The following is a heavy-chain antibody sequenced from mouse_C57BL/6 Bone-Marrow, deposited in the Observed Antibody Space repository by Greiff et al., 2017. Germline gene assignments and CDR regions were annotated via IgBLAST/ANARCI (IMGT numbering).Heavy chain of an antibody. J-gene: IGHJ2*01. CDR1: GFTFTDYY. Sequence: DVQLVESGGGLVQPGGSLSLSCAASGFTFTDYYMSWVRQPPGKALEWLGFIRNKANGYTTEYSASVKGRFTISRDNSQSILYLQMNALRAEDSATYYCARWTSYYSPFDYWGQGTTLTVSS. CDR3: ARWTSYYSPFDY. V-gene: IGHV7-3*01. D-gene: IGHD2-12*01. CDR2: IRNKANGYTT.